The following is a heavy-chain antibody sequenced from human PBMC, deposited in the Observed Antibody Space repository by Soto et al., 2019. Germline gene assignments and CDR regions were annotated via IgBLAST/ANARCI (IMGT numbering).Heavy chain of an antibody. J-gene: IGHJ4*02. Sequence: QITLEESGPAVVKPTQTLTLTCTFSGFSLSNSGESVGWIRQPPGKALEWPGLIYWNGIERYNPSLKRRLSITKDTSKNHVLLTVTNMDPVDTATYFCAHGDPLDFHYWGQGTLVTVSP. CDR3: AHGDPLDFHY. V-gene: IGHV2-5*01. D-gene: IGHD3-10*01. CDR2: IYWNGIE. CDR1: GFSLSNSGES.